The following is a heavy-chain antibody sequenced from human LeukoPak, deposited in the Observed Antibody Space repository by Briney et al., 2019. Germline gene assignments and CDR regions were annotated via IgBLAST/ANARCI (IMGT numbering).Heavy chain of an antibody. D-gene: IGHD2-15*01. V-gene: IGHV3-66*02. CDR2: MYIGGNT. CDR1: GFTVSSTY. J-gene: IGHJ4*02. Sequence: GGSLRLSCAASGFTVSSTYMAWVRQAPGKGLEWASIMYIGGNTFLADSVKGRFTISRDNSKNTLYLQMNSLTAEDTAVYYCARGYCFDGKCPFAFDYWGQGTLVTVSS. CDR3: ARGYCFDGKCPFAFDY.